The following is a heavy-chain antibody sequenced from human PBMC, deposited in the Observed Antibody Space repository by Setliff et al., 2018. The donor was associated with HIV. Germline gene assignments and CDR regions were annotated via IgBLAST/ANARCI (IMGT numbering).Heavy chain of an antibody. J-gene: IGHJ5*02. V-gene: IGHV1-69*04. Sequence: SVKVSCKASGDTFRSYAIGWVRQAPGQGLEWMGRIVPKLGITNYAQKFQTRVTFSADDFRTTAYMEMTTLRSEDTAVYYCARLIGDDFWSGHSNWFDPWGQGTLVTVSS. D-gene: IGHD3-3*01. CDR1: GDTFRSYA. CDR2: IVPKLGIT. CDR3: ARLIGDDFWSGHSNWFDP.